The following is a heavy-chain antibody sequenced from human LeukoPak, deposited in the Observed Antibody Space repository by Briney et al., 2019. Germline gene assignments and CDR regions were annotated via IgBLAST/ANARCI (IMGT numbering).Heavy chain of an antibody. D-gene: IGHD1-20*01. J-gene: IGHJ4*02. CDR2: ISAYNGNT. CDR3: ARSYDNWNPSHFDY. V-gene: IGHV1-18*01. CDR1: GYTFTSYG. Sequence: ASVKVSCKASGYTFTSYGISWVRQAPGQGLEWMGWISAYNGNTNYAQKLQGRVTMTTDTSTSTAYMELRSLRSDDTAVYYCARSYDNWNPSHFDYWGQGTLVTVSS.